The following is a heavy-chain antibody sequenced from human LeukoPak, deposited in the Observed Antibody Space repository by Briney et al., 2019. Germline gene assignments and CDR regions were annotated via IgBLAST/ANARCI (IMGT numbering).Heavy chain of an antibody. CDR3: ARDPGDRWFFDL. V-gene: IGHV3-23*01. Sequence: GGSLRLSCAASGFTFNNYAMHWVRQAPGKGLEWVSLISRSGATTYYADSVKGRFTISRDNSRNTLYPQMTSLRAEDTAVYYCARDPGDRWFFDLWGRGTLVTVSS. D-gene: IGHD7-27*01. J-gene: IGHJ2*01. CDR2: ISRSGATT. CDR1: GFTFNNYA.